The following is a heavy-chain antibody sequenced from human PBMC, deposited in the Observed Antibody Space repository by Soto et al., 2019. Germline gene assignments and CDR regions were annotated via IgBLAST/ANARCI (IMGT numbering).Heavy chain of an antibody. V-gene: IGHV1-69*06. D-gene: IGHD6-6*01. CDR1: GGTFSSYA. CDR3: ARDRSIAARLLPVDWFDP. J-gene: IGHJ5*02. Sequence: QVQLVQSGAEVKKPGSSVKVSCKASGGTFSSYAISWVRQAPGQGLEWMGGIIPIFGTANYAQKFQGRVTITADKSTSTAYMELSSLRSEDTAVYYCARDRSIAARLLPVDWFDPWGQGTLVTVSS. CDR2: IIPIFGTA.